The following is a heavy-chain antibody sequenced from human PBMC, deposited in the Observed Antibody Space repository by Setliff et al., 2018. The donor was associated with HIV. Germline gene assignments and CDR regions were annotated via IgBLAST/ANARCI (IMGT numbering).Heavy chain of an antibody. Sequence: SETLSLTCTVSGDSLSSSSYYWGWIRQPPGKGLDWIGSIFYSGTTYYNPSLESRVTISVDTSKNQFSLKLSSATATDTAVYYCARHGLRFLACFDYWGQGALVTVPQ. CDR2: IFYSGTT. CDR1: GDSLSSSSYY. J-gene: IGHJ4*02. D-gene: IGHD3-3*01. CDR3: ARHGLRFLACFDY. V-gene: IGHV4-39*01.